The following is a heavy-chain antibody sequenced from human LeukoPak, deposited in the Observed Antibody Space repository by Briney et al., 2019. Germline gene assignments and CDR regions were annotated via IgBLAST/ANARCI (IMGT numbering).Heavy chain of an antibody. J-gene: IGHJ6*03. V-gene: IGHV3-21*01. CDR2: ISSSSSYI. CDR3: ARDLGIAAAGIVAYYYYYMDV. D-gene: IGHD6-13*01. Sequence: PGGSLRLSCAASGFTFSSYSMNWVRQAPGKGLEWVSSISSSSSYIYYADSVKGRFTISRDNAKNSLYLQMNSLRAEDTAVYYCARDLGIAAAGIVAYYYYYMDVWGKGTTVTVSS. CDR1: GFTFSSYS.